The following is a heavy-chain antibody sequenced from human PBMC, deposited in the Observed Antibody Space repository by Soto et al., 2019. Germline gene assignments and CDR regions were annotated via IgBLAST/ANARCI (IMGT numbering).Heavy chain of an antibody. Sequence: PGGSLRLSCAASGSTFSNYGIHWVRQAPGKGLEWVAVISYDGSNKDYADSVKGRFTISRDNSKNTLYLQMNSLRAEDTAVYYCAKEFRVGSTNGAFDIWGQGTMVTVSS. CDR3: AKEFRVGSTNGAFDI. V-gene: IGHV3-30*18. CDR2: ISYDGSNK. D-gene: IGHD1-26*01. J-gene: IGHJ3*02. CDR1: GSTFSNYG.